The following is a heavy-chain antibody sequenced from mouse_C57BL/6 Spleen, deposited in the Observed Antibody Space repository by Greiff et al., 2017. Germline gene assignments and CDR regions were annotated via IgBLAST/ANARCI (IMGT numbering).Heavy chain of an antibody. D-gene: IGHD1-1*01. CDR2: ISSGSSTI. J-gene: IGHJ4*01. CDR1: GFTFSDYG. CDR3: ASRGFLTTVDYAMDY. V-gene: IGHV5-17*01. Sequence: VKLVESGGGLVKPGGSLKLSCAASGFTFSDYGMHWVRQAPEKGLEWVAYISSGSSTIYYADTVKGRFTISRDNAKNTLFLQMTSLRSEDTAMYYCASRGFLTTVDYAMDYWGQGTSVTVSS.